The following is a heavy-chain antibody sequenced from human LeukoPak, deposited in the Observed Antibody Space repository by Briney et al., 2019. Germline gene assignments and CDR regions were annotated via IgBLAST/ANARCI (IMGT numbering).Heavy chain of an antibody. V-gene: IGHV3-23*01. J-gene: IGHJ5*02. D-gene: IGHD6-6*01. CDR1: GFTFSNAW. CDR2: ISDSGEIT. CDR3: AKDDFIAARGQFDP. Sequence: PGGSLRLSCAASGFTFSNAWMSWVRQAPGKGLEWVSGISDSGEITFYADSVKGRFTISRDNSKNTLYLQMNSLRAEDTAVYYCAKDDFIAARGQFDPWGQGTLVTVSS.